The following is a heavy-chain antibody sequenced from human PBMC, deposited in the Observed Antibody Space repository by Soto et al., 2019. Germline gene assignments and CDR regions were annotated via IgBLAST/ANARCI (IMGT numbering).Heavy chain of an antibody. CDR2: IYYSGST. D-gene: IGHD5-12*01. V-gene: IGHV4-59*01. CDR1: GGSISSYY. Sequence: SETLSLTCTVSGGSISSYYWSWIRQPPGKGLEWIGYIYYSGSTNYNPSLKSRVTISVDTSKNQFSLKLSSVTAADTAVYYCARVILGYSGYEFHYWGQGTLVTVSS. J-gene: IGHJ4*02. CDR3: ARVILGYSGYEFHY.